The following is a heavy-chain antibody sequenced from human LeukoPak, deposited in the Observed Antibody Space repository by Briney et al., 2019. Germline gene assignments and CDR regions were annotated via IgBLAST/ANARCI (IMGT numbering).Heavy chain of an antibody. V-gene: IGHV1-18*01. J-gene: IGHJ6*02. CDR2: ISAYNGNT. Sequence: ASVKVSCKASGYTSTSYGISWVRQAPGQGLEWMGWISAYNGNTNYAQKLQGRVTMTTDTSTSTAYMELRSLRSDDTAVYYCASAAGTLPPYYYYYGMDVWGQGTTVTVSS. D-gene: IGHD6-19*01. CDR1: GYTSTSYG. CDR3: ASAAGTLPPYYYYYGMDV.